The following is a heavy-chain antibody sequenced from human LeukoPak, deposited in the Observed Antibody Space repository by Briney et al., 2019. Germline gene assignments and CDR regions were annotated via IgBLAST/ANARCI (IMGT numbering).Heavy chain of an antibody. CDR2: IIPIFGTA. J-gene: IGHJ4*02. CDR3: ARETTTVTTVVVFDY. CDR1: GGTFSSYA. D-gene: IGHD4-17*01. Sequence: SVEVSCKASGGTFSSYAISWVRQAPGQGLEWMGGIIPIFGTANYEQKFQGRVTITADESTSTAYMELSSLRSEDTAVYYCARETTTVTTVVVFDYWGQGTLVTVSS. V-gene: IGHV1-69*13.